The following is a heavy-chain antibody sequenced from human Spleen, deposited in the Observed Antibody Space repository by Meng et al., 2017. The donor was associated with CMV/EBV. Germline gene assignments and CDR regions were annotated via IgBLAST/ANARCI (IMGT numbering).Heavy chain of an antibody. CDR3: ARGLGYYDSSGYSQGWVY. CDR1: GGSISSSSYY. CDR2: IYYSGST. Sequence: GSLRLSCTVSGGSISSSSYYWGWIRQPPGKGLEWIGSIYYSGSTYYNPSLKSRVTISVDTSKNQFSLKLSSVTAADTAVYYCARGLGYYDSSGYSQGWVYWGQGTLVTAPQ. D-gene: IGHD3-22*01. V-gene: IGHV4-39*07. J-gene: IGHJ4*02.